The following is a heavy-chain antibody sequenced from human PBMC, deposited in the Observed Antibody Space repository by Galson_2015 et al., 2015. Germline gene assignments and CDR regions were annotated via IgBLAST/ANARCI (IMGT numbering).Heavy chain of an antibody. CDR3: AKGGTVWSSAFFDY. CDR1: GFTFSSYG. J-gene: IGHJ4*02. V-gene: IGHV3-23*01. Sequence: SLRLSCAGSGFTFSSYGMSWVRQAPGKGLEWVSSISDSGGSTYYAESVKGRFTISRDSSKSTVILQMNSLRAEDTAVYYCAKGGTVWSSAFFDYWGQGTLVTVS. D-gene: IGHD1-7*01. CDR2: ISDSGGST.